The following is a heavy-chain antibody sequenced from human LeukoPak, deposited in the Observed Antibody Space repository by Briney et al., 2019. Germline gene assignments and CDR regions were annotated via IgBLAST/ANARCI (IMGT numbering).Heavy chain of an antibody. CDR3: ARSPTKRVTDDY. J-gene: IGHJ4*02. V-gene: IGHV4-4*07. CDR2: MCISGRT. CDR1: GGFISSKY. Sequence: SETLSLTCIVSGGFISSKYWSCIRQPAGKGLEWIGHMCISGRTNYNPSFKSRVTISVDTSKNQFSLTLTSETAADTAVYFCARSPTKRVTDDYWGQGTLVTVSS. D-gene: IGHD5-18*01.